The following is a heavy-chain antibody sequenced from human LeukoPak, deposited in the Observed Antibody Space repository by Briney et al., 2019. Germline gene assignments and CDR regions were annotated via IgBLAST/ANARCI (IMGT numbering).Heavy chain of an antibody. CDR1: GFTFSKYG. CDR3: ARTIFGVVSYFDI. V-gene: IGHV3-7*01. Sequence: PGGSLRPSCAASGFTFSKYGMSWVRQAPGKRLEWVANIKQDGSEKYYVDSVKGRFTISRDNAKNSLYLQMNSLRAEDTAVYYCARTIFGVVSYFDIWGQGTMVTVSS. D-gene: IGHD3-3*01. CDR2: IKQDGSEK. J-gene: IGHJ3*02.